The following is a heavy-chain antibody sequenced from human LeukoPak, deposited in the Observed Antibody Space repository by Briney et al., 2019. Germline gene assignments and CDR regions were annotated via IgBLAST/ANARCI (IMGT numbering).Heavy chain of an antibody. CDR3: ARGMATTPYYFDY. CDR1: GFTVSSNY. CDR2: IYSGGST. Sequence: PGGSLRLSCAASGFTVSSNYMSWVRQAPGKGLEWVSVIYSGGSTYYADSVKGRFTISRDNSKNTLYLQMNSLRAEDTAVYYCARGMATTPYYFDYWGQGTLVTVSS. D-gene: IGHD5-24*01. J-gene: IGHJ4*02. V-gene: IGHV3-66*01.